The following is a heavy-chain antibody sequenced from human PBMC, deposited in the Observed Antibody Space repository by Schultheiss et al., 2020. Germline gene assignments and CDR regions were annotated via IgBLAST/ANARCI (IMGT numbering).Heavy chain of an antibody. V-gene: IGHV4-34*01. Sequence: SETLSLTCAVYGGSFSGYYWSWIRQPPGKGLEWIGEINHSGSTNYNPSLKSRVTISVDTSKNQFSLKLSSVTAADTAVYYCARGPATYSSGWYSPLDYSYGMDVWGQGTTVTVSS. CDR1: GGSFSGYY. CDR2: INHSGST. J-gene: IGHJ6*02. D-gene: IGHD6-19*01. CDR3: ARGPATYSSGWYSPLDYSYGMDV.